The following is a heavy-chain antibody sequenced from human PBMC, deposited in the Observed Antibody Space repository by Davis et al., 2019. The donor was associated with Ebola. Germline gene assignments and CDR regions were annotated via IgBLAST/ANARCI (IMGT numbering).Heavy chain of an antibody. CDR1: GYTFTSYG. CDR2: ISAYNGNT. V-gene: IGHV1-18*04. D-gene: IGHD3-10*01. CDR3: ARDITMVRGASYFDY. Sequence: ASVKVSCKASGYTFTSYGISWVRQAPGQGLEWMGWISAYNGNTNYAQKLQGRVTMTTDTSTSTAYIELRSLRSDDTAVYYCARDITMVRGASYFDYWGQGTLVTVSS. J-gene: IGHJ4*02.